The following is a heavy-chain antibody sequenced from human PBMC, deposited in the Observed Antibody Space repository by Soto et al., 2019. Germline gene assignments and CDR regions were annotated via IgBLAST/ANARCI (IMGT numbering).Heavy chain of an antibody. CDR2: ISSSGGNT. D-gene: IGHD6-6*01. J-gene: IGHJ4*02. CDR1: GFTFSSYA. Sequence: GGSLRLSCAASGFTFSSYAMSWVRQAPGKGLEWVSVISSSGGNTYYADSVKGRFTISRDDSKNTLYLQMNSLRAEGTAVYYCAKRRAAHVTYFDYWGQGTLVTVSS. V-gene: IGHV3-23*01. CDR3: AKRRAAHVTYFDY.